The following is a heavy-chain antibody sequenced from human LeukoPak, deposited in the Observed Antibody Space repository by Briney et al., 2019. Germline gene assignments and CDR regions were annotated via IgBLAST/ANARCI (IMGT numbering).Heavy chain of an antibody. CDR1: GFTFSTYS. D-gene: IGHD3/OR15-3a*01. J-gene: IGHJ4*02. CDR3: ARDKDWAFDY. V-gene: IGHV3-48*04. Sequence: GGSLRLSCAASGFTFSTYSMNWVRQAPGKGLEWVSYIDRSGTNIKYADSVKGRFTISRDDAKNSLFLQMYSLRAEDTAVYYCARDKDWAFDYWGQGTLVTVSS. CDR2: IDRSGTNI.